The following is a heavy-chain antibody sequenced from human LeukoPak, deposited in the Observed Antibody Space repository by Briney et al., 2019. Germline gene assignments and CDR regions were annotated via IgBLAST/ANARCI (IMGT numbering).Heavy chain of an antibody. V-gene: IGHV1-46*01. Sequence: GASVKVSCKASGYTFTSYYMHWVRQAPGQGLEWMGIINPSGGSTSYAQKFQGRVTMTRDTSTSTVYMELSSLRSEDTAVYYCARDSVDTAMGINWGQGTLVTISS. CDR3: ARDSVDTAMGIN. CDR1: GYTFTSYY. D-gene: IGHD5-18*01. CDR2: INPSGGST. J-gene: IGHJ4*02.